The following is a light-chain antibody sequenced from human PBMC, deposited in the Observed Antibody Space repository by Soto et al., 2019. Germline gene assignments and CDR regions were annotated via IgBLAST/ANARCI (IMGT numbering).Light chain of an antibody. J-gene: IGKJ4*01. CDR1: QDINSH. Sequence: IQLTQSPSSLSACVGDRVTITCRASQDINSHLAWYQQKPGKAPKVLIYVASTLQSGVPSRFSGNGSGTDFTLTISSLQPDDFASYYCQQVHSWPLTFGGGTKVNIK. CDR3: QQVHSWPLT. CDR2: VAS. V-gene: IGKV1-9*01.